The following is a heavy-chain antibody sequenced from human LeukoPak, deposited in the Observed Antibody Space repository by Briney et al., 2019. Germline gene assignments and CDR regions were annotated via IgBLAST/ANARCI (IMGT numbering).Heavy chain of an antibody. CDR3: AKDRGIWFGESHDAFDI. J-gene: IGHJ3*02. D-gene: IGHD3-10*01. V-gene: IGHV3-23*01. Sequence: GGSLRLSCAASGFTFSSYAMSWVRQAPGKGLEWVSAISGSGGSTYYADSVKGRFTISRDNSKNTLYLQMNSLRAEDTAVYYCAKDRGIWFGESHDAFDIWGQGTMVTVSS. CDR2: ISGSGGST. CDR1: GFTFSSYA.